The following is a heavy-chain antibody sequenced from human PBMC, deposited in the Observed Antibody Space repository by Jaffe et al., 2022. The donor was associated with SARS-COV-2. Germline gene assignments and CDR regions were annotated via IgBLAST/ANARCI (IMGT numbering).Heavy chain of an antibody. CDR2: IRSKAYGGTT. CDR3: TRHDDSSGWYDYFDY. D-gene: IGHD6-19*01. Sequence: EVQLVESGGGLVQPGRSLRLSCTASGFTFGDYAMSWVRQAPGKGLEWVGFIRSKAYGGTTEYAASVKGRFTISRDDSKSIAYLQMNSLKTEDTAVYYCTRHDDSSGWYDYFDYWGQGTLVTVSS. J-gene: IGHJ4*02. V-gene: IGHV3-49*04. CDR1: GFTFGDYA.